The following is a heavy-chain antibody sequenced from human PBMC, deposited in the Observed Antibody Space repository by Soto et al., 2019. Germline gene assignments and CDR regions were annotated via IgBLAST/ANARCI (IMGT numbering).Heavy chain of an antibody. CDR1: GYTFTNYG. J-gene: IGHJ4*02. CDR3: ARGSELIVRGVMVFDY. V-gene: IGHV1-18*01. CDR2: ISAYNGNT. Sequence: ASVKVSCKASGYTFTNYGISWVRQAPGQGLEWMGWISAYNGNTNYAQKLQGRVTMTTDTSTSTAYMELRSLRSDDTAVYYCARGSELIVRGVMVFDYWGQGTLITVSS. D-gene: IGHD3-10*01.